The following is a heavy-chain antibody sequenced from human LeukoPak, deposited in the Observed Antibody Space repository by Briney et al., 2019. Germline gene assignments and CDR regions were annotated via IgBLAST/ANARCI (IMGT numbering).Heavy chain of an antibody. CDR3: ARDQGPTTVTPGGYYYYGMDV. D-gene: IGHD4-17*01. V-gene: IGHV1-2*02. J-gene: IGHJ6*02. Sequence: GASVKVSCKASGYTFTGYYMDWVRQAPGQGPEGMGWINPNSGGTNYAQKFQARVTMTRDTSISTAYMELSRLRSDDTAVYYCARDQGPTTVTPGGYYYYGMDVWGQGTTVTVSS. CDR2: INPNSGGT. CDR1: GYTFTGYY.